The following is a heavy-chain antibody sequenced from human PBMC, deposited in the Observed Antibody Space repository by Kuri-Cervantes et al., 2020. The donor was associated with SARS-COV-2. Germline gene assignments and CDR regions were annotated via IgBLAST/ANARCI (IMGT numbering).Heavy chain of an antibody. J-gene: IGHJ4*02. CDR3: ARDRVGVHDC. D-gene: IGHD2-21*01. V-gene: IGHV3-30-3*01. CDR2: ISYDGNTT. Sequence: LSLTCAASGFTFSSYAMHWVRQAPGKGLEWVAFISYDGNTTYYADSVKGRFTISRDNSRNSLFLQMNSLRTEDTAIYYCARDRVGVHDCWGQGTLVTVSS. CDR1: GFTFSSYA.